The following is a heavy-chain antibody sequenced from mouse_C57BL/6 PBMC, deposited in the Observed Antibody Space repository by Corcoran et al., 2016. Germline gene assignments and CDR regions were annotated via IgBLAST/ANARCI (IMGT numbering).Heavy chain of an antibody. CDR2: INPNNGGT. CDR3: ARHWTRRDYYAMDY. J-gene: IGHJ4*01. V-gene: IGHV1-26*01. Sequence: EVQLQQSGPELVKPGASVKISCKASGYTFTDYYMNWVKQSHGKSLEWIGDINPNNGGTSYNQKFKGKATLTVDKSSSTAYMELRSLTSEDSAVYYCARHWTRRDYYAMDYWGQGTSVTVSS. CDR1: GYTFTDYY.